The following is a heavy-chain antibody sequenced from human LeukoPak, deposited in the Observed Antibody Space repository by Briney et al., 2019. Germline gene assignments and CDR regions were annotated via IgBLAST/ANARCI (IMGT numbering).Heavy chain of an antibody. CDR3: ARDETSGIVGAHDY. J-gene: IGHJ4*02. CDR2: IDPNSGGT. Sequence: ASVKVSCKASGYTFSGYYLHWVRQAPGQGLEWMGHIDPNSGGTNYAQKFQGRVTMTRDTSISTAYMELSRLRSDDTAVYYWARDETSGIVGAHDYWGQGTLVTVSS. D-gene: IGHD1-26*01. V-gene: IGHV1-2*06. CDR1: GYTFSGYY.